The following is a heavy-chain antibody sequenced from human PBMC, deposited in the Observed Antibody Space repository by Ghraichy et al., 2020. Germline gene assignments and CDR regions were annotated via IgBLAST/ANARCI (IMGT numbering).Heavy chain of an antibody. J-gene: IGHJ4*02. V-gene: IGHV4-31*03. CDR2: IYYSGST. CDR3: ARDGALMVQGAEYYFDY. Sequence: SQTLSLTCTVSGGSISSGGYYWSWIRQHPGKGLEWIGYIYYSGSTYYNPSLKSRVTISVDTSKNQFSLKMSSVTAADTAVYYCARDGALMVQGAEYYFDYWGQGTLVTVSS. D-gene: IGHD3-10*01. CDR1: GGSISSGGYY.